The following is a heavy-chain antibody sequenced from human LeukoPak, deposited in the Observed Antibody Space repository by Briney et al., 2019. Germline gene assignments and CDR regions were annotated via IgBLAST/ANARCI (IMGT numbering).Heavy chain of an antibody. V-gene: IGHV3-23*01. CDR3: AKDRPYDRRGGGFDC. J-gene: IGHJ4*02. CDR1: GFTFSSYA. CDR2: ISDSGGST. D-gene: IGHD3-22*01. Sequence: GGPLRLSCAASGFTFSSYAMTWVRQAPGKGLEWVSTISDSGGSTYYADSVKGRFTISRDNSKNTLYLQMNSLRAEDTAVYYCAKDRPYDRRGGGFDCWGQGTLVTVSS.